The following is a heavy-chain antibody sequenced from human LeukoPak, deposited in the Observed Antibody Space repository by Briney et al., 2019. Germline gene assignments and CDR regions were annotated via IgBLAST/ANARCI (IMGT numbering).Heavy chain of an antibody. V-gene: IGHV4-59*08. CDR2: IYYSGSA. CDR1: GGSLSSYY. D-gene: IGHD3-16*01. Sequence: SETLSLTCTVSGGSLSSYYWSWIRQPPGKGLEWIGYIYYSGSANYNPSLKSRVTISVDTSKNQFSLKLSSVTAADTAVYYCARHTTHGDYNPNDYWGQGTLVTVSS. J-gene: IGHJ4*02. CDR3: ARHTTHGDYNPNDY.